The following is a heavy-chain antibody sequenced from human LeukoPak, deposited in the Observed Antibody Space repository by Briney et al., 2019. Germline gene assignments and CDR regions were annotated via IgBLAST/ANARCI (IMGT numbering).Heavy chain of an antibody. CDR1: GGSFSGYY. Sequence: SETLSLTCAVYGGSFSGYYWSWIRQPPGKGLEWIGEINHSGSTNYNPSLKSRVAISVDTSKNQFSLKLSSVTAADTAVYYCARGRRRLWGLNYYYYGMDVWGQGTTVTVSS. V-gene: IGHV4-34*01. CDR2: INHSGST. CDR3: ARGRRRLWGLNYYYYGMDV. D-gene: IGHD7-27*01. J-gene: IGHJ6*02.